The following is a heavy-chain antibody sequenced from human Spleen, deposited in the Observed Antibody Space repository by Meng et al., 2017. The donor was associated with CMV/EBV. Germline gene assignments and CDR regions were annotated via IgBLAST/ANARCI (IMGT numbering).Heavy chain of an antibody. CDR1: GGSLRSCSYY. CDR2: IYYSGST. D-gene: IGHD3-22*01. J-gene: IGHJ6*02. Sequence: SETLSLTCTVSGGSLRSCSYYWNWIRQPPGKGLEWIGYIYYSGSTNYNPSLKSRVTISVDTSKNQFSLKLSSVTAADTAVYYCARAGYYDSNGMDVWGQGTTVTVSS. V-gene: IGHV4-61*01. CDR3: ARAGYYDSNGMDV.